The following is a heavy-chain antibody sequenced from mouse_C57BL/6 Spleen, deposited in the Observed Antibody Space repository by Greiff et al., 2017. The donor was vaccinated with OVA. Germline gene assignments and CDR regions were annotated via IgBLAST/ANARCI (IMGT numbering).Heavy chain of an antibody. CDR2: IYPRDGST. D-gene: IGHD1-1*01. Sequence: VKVVESGPELVKPGASVKLSCKASGYTFTSYDINWVKQRPGQGLEWIGWIYPRDGSTKYNEKFKGKATLTVDTSSSTAYMELHSLTSEDSAVYFCATYYYGSPLDYWGQGTTLTVSS. V-gene: IGHV1-85*01. CDR1: GYTFTSYD. J-gene: IGHJ2*01. CDR3: ATYYYGSPLDY.